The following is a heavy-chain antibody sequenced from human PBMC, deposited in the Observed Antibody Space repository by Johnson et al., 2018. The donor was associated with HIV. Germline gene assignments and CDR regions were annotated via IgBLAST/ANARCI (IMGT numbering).Heavy chain of an antibody. Sequence: QVQLVESGGGVVQPGRSLRLSCAASGFNFRNYGMHWVRQAPGKGLEWVAVISFDGSNKYYADSVKGRFTISRDNSKNTLYLQMNSLRAEDTAVYYCAKDQWSSSWLSRDNAFDIWGQGTMVTVSS. CDR3: AKDQWSSSWLSRDNAFDI. CDR1: GFNFRNYG. V-gene: IGHV3-30*18. D-gene: IGHD6-13*01. CDR2: ISFDGSNK. J-gene: IGHJ3*02.